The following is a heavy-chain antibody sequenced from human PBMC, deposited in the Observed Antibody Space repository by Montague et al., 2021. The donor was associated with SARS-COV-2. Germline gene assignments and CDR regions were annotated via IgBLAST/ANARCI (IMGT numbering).Heavy chain of an antibody. D-gene: IGHD3-3*01. CDR1: GFTFSSYA. V-gene: IGHV3-23*03. CDR2: IYSGGSST. CDR3: AKWGAITFFGVVPPGGYYYYGMDV. Sequence: SLRLSCAASGFTFSSYAMSWVRQAPGKGLEWVSVIYSGGSSTSYXDSVKGRFTISRDTSKNTLYLQMNSLRAEDTAVYYCAKWGAITFFGVVPPGGYYYYGMDVWGQGTTVTVSS. J-gene: IGHJ6*02.